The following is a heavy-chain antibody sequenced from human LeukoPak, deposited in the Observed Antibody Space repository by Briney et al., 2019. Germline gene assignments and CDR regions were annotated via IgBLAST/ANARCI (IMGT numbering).Heavy chain of an antibody. CDR2: INHSGST. J-gene: IGHJ4*02. CDR3: ARGVPSDY. D-gene: IGHD6-6*01. Sequence: SETLSLTCAVYGVSFSGYYWSWIRQPPGKGLEWIGEINHSGSTNYNPSLKSRVTISVDTSKNQFSLKLSSVTAADTAVYYCARGVPSDYWGQGTLVTVSS. V-gene: IGHV4-34*01. CDR1: GVSFSGYY.